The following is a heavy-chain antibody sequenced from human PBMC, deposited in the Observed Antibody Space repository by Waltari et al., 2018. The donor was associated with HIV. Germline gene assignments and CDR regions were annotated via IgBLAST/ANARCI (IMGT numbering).Heavy chain of an antibody. CDR3: ARSKYSSSSGFDF. CDR1: GFTFSSYS. D-gene: IGHD6-6*01. V-gene: IGHV3-48*01. CDR2: ISSSRTI. J-gene: IGHJ2*01. Sequence: EVQLVESGGGLVQPGGSLRLSCAASGFTFSSYSMNWVRQAPANGLEWVSYISSSRTIYSADSVKGRFTISRDNAKNSLYLQMNSLRAEDTAVYYCARSKYSSSSGFDFWGRGTLVTVSS.